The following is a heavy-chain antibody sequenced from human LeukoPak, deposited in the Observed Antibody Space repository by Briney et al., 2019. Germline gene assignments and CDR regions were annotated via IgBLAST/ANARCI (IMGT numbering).Heavy chain of an antibody. CDR3: ARQDYGGNSSYYYGMDA. Sequence: GESLKISCKGSGYSFTSYWIGWVRQMPGKGLEWMGIIYPGDSDTRYSPSFQGQVTISADKSISTAYLQWSSLKASDTAMYYCARQDYGGNSSYYYGMDAWGQGTTVTVSS. J-gene: IGHJ6*02. D-gene: IGHD4-17*01. CDR1: GYSFTSYW. V-gene: IGHV5-51*01. CDR2: IYPGDSDT.